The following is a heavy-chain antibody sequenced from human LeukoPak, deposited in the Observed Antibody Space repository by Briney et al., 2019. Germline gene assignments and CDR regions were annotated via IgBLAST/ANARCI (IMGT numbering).Heavy chain of an antibody. J-gene: IGHJ4*02. CDR2: IYPGDSDT. CDR1: GYSFTSYW. V-gene: IGHV5-51*01. Sequence: GESLKISCKGSGYSFTSYWIGWVRQMPGKGLEWMGIIYPGDSDTRYSPSFQGQVTISADKSISTAYLQWSSLKASDTAMYYCARHQYSGYEWSIAVAGTFDYWGQGTLVTVSS. D-gene: IGHD6-19*01. CDR3: ARHQYSGYEWSIAVAGTFDY.